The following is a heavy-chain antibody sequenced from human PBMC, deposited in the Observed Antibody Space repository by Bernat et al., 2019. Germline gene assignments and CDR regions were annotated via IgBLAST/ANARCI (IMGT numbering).Heavy chain of an antibody. CDR2: INPNSGGT. D-gene: IGHD3-22*01. CDR1: GYTFTGYY. J-gene: IGHJ4*02. CDR3: ARGLPDAYYYDSSGFFDY. V-gene: IGHV1-2*04. Sequence: QVQLVQSGAEVKKPGASVKVSCKASGYTFTGYYMHWVRRAPGQGLEWMGWINPNSGGTNYAQKFQGWVTMTRDTSISTAYMELSRLRSDDTAVYYCARGLPDAYYYDSSGFFDYWGQGTLVTVSS.